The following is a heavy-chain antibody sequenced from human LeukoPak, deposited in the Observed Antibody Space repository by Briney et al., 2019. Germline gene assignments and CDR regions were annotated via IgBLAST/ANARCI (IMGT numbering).Heavy chain of an antibody. CDR3: TRSYDYVWGSYRSDY. V-gene: IGHV3-73*01. J-gene: IGHJ4*02. D-gene: IGHD3-16*02. CDR1: GFTFSVSA. CDR2: IRSKANSYAT. Sequence: GGSLTLSFAASGFTFSVSAMHWVRQASGKGLEWVGRIRSKANSYATAYAASVKGRFTISRDDSKNTAYLQMNSLKTEDTAVYYCTRSYDYVWGSYRSDYWGQGTLVTVSS.